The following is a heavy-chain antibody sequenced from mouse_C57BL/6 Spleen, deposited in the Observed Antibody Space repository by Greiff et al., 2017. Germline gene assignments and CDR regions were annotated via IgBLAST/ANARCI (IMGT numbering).Heavy chain of an antibody. CDR2: INPSTGGT. J-gene: IGHJ1*03. Sequence: VQLTESGPELVKPGASVKISCKASGYSFTGYYMNWVKQSPEKSLEWTGEINPSTGGTTYNQKFKAKATLTVDKSSSTAYMQLKSLTSEDSAVYYCARPYYYGSSYGYFDVWGTGTTVTVSS. V-gene: IGHV1-42*01. CDR1: GYSFTGYY. D-gene: IGHD1-1*01. CDR3: ARPYYYGSSYGYFDV.